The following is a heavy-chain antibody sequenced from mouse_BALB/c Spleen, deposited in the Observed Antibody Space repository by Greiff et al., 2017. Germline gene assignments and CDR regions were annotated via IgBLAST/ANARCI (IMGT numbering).Heavy chain of an antibody. CDR1: GFTFSSYA. Sequence: EVMLVESGGGLVKPGGSLKLSCAASGFTFSSYAMSWVRQTPEKRLEWVASISSGGSTYYPDSVKGRFTISRDNARNILYLQMSSLRFEDTAMYYCARVLLRLREFAYWGQGTLVTVSA. V-gene: IGHV5-6-5*01. CDR3: ARVLLRLREFAY. D-gene: IGHD1-2*01. J-gene: IGHJ3*01. CDR2: ISSGGST.